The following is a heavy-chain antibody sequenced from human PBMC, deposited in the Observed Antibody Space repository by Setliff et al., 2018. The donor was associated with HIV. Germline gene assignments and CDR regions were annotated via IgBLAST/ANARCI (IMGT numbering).Heavy chain of an antibody. V-gene: IGHV4-31*03. J-gene: IGHJ4*02. CDR2: IYYTGST. D-gene: IGHD3-10*01. Sequence: SETLSLTCTVSGGSISSGDYYWSWIRQHPRKGLEWIGYIYYTGSTYYNPSLKSRVTISVDTSKNQFSLKLSSVTAADSAVYYCARAPFYYGSGSYKTFDYWGQGTLVTVSS. CDR1: GGSISSGDYY. CDR3: ARAPFYYGSGSYKTFDY.